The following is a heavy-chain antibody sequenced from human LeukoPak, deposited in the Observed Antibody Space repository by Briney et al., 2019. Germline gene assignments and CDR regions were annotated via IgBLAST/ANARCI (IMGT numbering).Heavy chain of an antibody. CDR1: GFTFSGYS. CDR2: ISSTGTTI. J-gene: IGHJ4*02. D-gene: IGHD4-17*01. CDR3: VRGTYGDYSFDF. V-gene: IGHV3-48*01. Sequence: QAGGSLRLSCAASGFTFSGYSMNWVRQAPGKGLECVSSISSTGTTIYYADSVKGRFTISRDDAKVSLYLQMSSLRAEDTAVYYCVRGTYGDYSFDFWGQGTLVTVSS.